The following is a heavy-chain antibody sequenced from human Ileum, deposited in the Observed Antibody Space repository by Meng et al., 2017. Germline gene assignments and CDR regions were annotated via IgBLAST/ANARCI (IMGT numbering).Heavy chain of an antibody. CDR3: ESDLAYAEVDN. Sequence: QVCGPGRGEPLETLALLCACSGAFLNSINWWCWVRQPPGKGLEWIGRIYNSGGTNYNPSLKSRVTISIDKSKNPFSLKLSSVTAADTAVYYCESDLAYAEVDNWGLGTLVTVSS. V-gene: IGHV4-4*02. CDR1: GAFLNSINW. CDR2: IYNSGGT. J-gene: IGHJ4*02. D-gene: IGHD2-21*01.